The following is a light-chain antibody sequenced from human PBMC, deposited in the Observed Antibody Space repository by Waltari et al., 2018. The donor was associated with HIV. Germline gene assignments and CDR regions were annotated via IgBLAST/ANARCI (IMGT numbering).Light chain of an antibody. CDR3: ATWDDALSGPV. Sequence: QSVLTQPPSASGTPGQRVIISCSGNRSNSGSNTVNWYQQFSGAAPTLLIYSKTQRPSAVPARFSGSKSGSAASLAISGLKSEDEADYHGATWDDALSGPVFGAGTKLTV. J-gene: IGLJ3*02. V-gene: IGLV1-44*01. CDR2: SKT. CDR1: RSNSGSNT.